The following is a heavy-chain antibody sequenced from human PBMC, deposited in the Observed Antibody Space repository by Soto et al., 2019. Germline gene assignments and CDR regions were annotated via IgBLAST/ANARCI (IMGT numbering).Heavy chain of an antibody. J-gene: IGHJ4*02. CDR2: IYYSGST. CDR1: GGSISSGGYY. CDR3: ARVLYQWETFDY. V-gene: IGHV4-31*03. D-gene: IGHD2-2*02. Sequence: QVQLQESGPGLLKPSQTLSLTCTVSGGSISSGGYYWSWIRQHPGKGLEWIGYIYYSGSTYYNPSLKSRVTISVDTSKNQSSLKLSSVTAADTAVYYCARVLYQWETFDYWGQGTLVTVSS.